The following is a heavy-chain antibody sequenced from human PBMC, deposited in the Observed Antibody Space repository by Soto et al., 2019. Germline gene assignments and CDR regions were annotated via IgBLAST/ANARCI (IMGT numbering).Heavy chain of an antibody. V-gene: IGHV3-23*01. J-gene: IGHJ4*02. CDR1: GFTFSSYA. D-gene: IGHD2-15*01. CDR3: AKGRYCSGGNCYTPDY. Sequence: PGGSLRLSCAASGFTFSSYAMSWVRQAPGKGLEWVSGISGSGGSTYYADSVKGRFTISRDNSKNTLYLQMNSLRAEDTAVYYCAKGRYCSGGNCYTPDYWGQGTLVTVSS. CDR2: ISGSGGST.